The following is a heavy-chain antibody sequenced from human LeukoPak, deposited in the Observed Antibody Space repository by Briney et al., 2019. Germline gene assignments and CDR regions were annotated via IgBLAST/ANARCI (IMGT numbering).Heavy chain of an antibody. CDR3: ARVPPPPNYDFWSGSLLYFFDS. V-gene: IGHV1-2*02. D-gene: IGHD3-3*01. CDR2: INPNSGGT. Sequence: GASVKVSCKASGYTFTGYYMHWVRQAPGQGLEWMGWINPNSGGTNYAQKFQGRVTMTRDTSISTAYMELSRLRSDDTAVYYCARVPPPPNYDFWSGSLLYFFDSWGQGTPVTVSS. J-gene: IGHJ4*02. CDR1: GYTFTGYY.